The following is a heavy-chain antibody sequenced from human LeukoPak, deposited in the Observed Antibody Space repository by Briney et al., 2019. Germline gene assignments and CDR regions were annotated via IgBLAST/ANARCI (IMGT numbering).Heavy chain of an antibody. CDR1: GGSISSYY. Sequence: SETLSLTCTVSGGSISSYYWSWIRQPPGKGLEWIGYIYYSGSTNHNPSLKNRVTISVDTSKNQFSLKLSSVTAADTAVYYCARRKILTGSWWYFDYWGQGTLVTVSS. V-gene: IGHV4-59*08. D-gene: IGHD3-9*01. J-gene: IGHJ4*02. CDR3: ARRKILTGSWWYFDY. CDR2: IYYSGST.